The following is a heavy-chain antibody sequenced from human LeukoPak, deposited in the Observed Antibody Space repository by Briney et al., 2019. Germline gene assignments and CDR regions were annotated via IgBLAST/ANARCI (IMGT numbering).Heavy chain of an antibody. CDR2: INHSGST. CDR3: ARGGPTDFWSGYFRYNWFDP. D-gene: IGHD3-3*01. J-gene: IGHJ5*02. V-gene: IGHV4-34*01. Sequence: SETLSLTCTVSGGSISSYYWSWIRQPPGKGLEWIGEINHSGSTNYNPSLKSRVTISVDTSKNQFSLKLSSVTAADTAVYYCARGGPTDFWSGYFRYNWFDPWGQGTLVTVSS. CDR1: GGSISSYY.